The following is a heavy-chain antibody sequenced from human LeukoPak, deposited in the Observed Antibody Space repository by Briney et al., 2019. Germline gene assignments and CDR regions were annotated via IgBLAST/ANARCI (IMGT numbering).Heavy chain of an antibody. V-gene: IGHV3-23*01. Sequence: GGSLRLSCAASGFNFSSHAMSWVRQAPGKGPEWVSGISGSGGSTYYADSVKGRFTISRDNSKNTLYLQMNSLRAEDTAVYYCAKGSWIQLWLIDYWGQGTLVTVSS. CDR2: ISGSGGST. CDR1: GFNFSSHA. D-gene: IGHD5-18*01. CDR3: AKGSWIQLWLIDY. J-gene: IGHJ4*02.